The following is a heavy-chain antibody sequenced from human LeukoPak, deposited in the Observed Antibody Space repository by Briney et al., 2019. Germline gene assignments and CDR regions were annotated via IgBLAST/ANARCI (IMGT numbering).Heavy chain of an antibody. J-gene: IGHJ4*02. D-gene: IGHD6-19*01. CDR2: ISAYNGNT. CDR1: GYTFTSYG. CDR3: ARRRGYSSGWLRGYFDY. V-gene: IGHV1-18*01. Sequence: ASVKVSCKSSGYTFTSYGISWVRQAPGQGLEWMGWISAYNGNTNYAQKLQGRVTMTTGTSTSTAYMELRSLRSDDTAVYYCARRRGYSSGWLRGYFDYWGQGTLVTVSS.